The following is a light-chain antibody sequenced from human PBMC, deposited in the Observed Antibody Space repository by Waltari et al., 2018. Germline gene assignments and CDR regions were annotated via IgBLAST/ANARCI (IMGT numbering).Light chain of an antibody. J-gene: IGKJ2*03. CDR2: KVS. Sequence: DIQMTQSPSSLSTSVGDRVTITCRASQSISSYLNWYQLKAGKAPKLLIYKVSNRDSGVPDRFSGSGAGTDFTLKISRVEVEDVGVYYCGQGTHWPYSFGQGTKVEIK. V-gene: IGKV1-39*01. CDR3: GQGTHWPYS. CDR1: QSISSY.